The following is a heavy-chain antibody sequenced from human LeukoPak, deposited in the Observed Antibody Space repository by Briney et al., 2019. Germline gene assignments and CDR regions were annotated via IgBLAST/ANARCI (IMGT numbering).Heavy chain of an antibody. Sequence: GASVKVSCKASGYTFTGYYIFWVRQAPGQGLEWMGWINPNSGDTNYAQEFRGWVTMTRDTSISTAYMELSRLRSDDTAIYYCARAGGGTRPLGSWGQGTLVTVSS. D-gene: IGHD1-7*01. CDR3: ARAGGGTRPLGS. CDR2: INPNSGDT. J-gene: IGHJ5*02. V-gene: IGHV1-2*04. CDR1: GYTFTGYY.